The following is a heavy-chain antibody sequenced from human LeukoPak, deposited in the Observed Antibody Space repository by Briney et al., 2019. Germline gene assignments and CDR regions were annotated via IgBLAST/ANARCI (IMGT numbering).Heavy chain of an antibody. CDR3: AKDLIAGRYYFDY. CDR1: GFTLSSYA. Sequence: GGSLRLSCAASGFTLSSYAMSWVRPAPGKGLEWVSAISGSGGSTYYADSVRGRFTISRDNSKNTLYLQMNSLRAEDTAVYYCAKDLIAGRYYFDYWGQGTLVTVSS. CDR2: ISGSGGST. D-gene: IGHD6-6*01. J-gene: IGHJ4*02. V-gene: IGHV3-23*01.